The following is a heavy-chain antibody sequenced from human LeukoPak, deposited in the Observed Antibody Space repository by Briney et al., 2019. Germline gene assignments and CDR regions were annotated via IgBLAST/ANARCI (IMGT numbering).Heavy chain of an antibody. V-gene: IGHV3-33*06. Sequence: GGSLRLSCAASGFAFSSYGMHWVRQAPGKGLEWVAVIWYDGSNKYYADSVKGRFTISRDNSKNTLYLQMNSLRAEDTAVYYCAKSVDTAMVTFDYWGQGTLVTVSS. D-gene: IGHD5-18*01. CDR1: GFAFSSYG. J-gene: IGHJ4*02. CDR2: IWYDGSNK. CDR3: AKSVDTAMVTFDY.